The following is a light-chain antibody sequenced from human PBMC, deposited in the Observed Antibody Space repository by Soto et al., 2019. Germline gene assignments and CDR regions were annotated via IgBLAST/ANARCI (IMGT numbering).Light chain of an antibody. CDR3: QQRFIWPPIT. CDR1: QSVVTY. Sequence: EIVLTQSPATLSLSPGETVTLSCRASQSVVTYLAWYQQKPGQAPRLLIYDASNRAAGIPARFSGSGSGTDFTLTISSIEPEDFAVYYCQQRFIWPPITFGQGTRLEIK. V-gene: IGKV3-11*01. CDR2: DAS. J-gene: IGKJ5*01.